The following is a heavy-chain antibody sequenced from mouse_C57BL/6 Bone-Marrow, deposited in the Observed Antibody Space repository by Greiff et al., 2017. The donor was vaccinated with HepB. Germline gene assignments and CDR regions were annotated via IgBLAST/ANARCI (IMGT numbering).Heavy chain of an antibody. CDR1: GYTFTDYY. CDR3: ARPFDY. CDR2: INPNNGGT. V-gene: IGHV1-26*01. Sequence: EVQLQQSGPELVKPGASVKISCKASGYTFTDYYMNWVKQSHGKSLEWIGDINPNNGGTSYNQKFKGKATLTVDKSSSTAYMELRSLTSEDSAVYDCARPFDYWGQGTTLTVSS. J-gene: IGHJ2*01.